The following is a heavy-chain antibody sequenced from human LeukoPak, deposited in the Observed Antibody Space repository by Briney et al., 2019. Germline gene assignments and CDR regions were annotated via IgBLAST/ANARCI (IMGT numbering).Heavy chain of an antibody. CDR2: IYTSGST. V-gene: IGHV4-61*02. J-gene: IGHJ3*02. CDR1: GGSISSGSYY. D-gene: IGHD3-22*01. CDR3: ARDKYYYDSSGYLVAFDI. Sequence: PSETLSLTCTVSGGSISSGSYYWGCIRQPAGKGLEWIGRIYTSGSTNYNPSLKSRVTISVDTSKNQFSLKLSSVTAADTAVYYCARDKYYYDSSGYLVAFDIWGQGTMVTVSS.